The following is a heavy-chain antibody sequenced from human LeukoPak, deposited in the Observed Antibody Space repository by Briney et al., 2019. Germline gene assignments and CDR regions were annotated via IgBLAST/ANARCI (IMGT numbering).Heavy chain of an antibody. CDR3: ERQYCGGDCYNP. Sequence: ASVKVSCKASGYTSTTYYMHWVRQAPGQGLQWMGWINPSTGGTKYAENFQGRVTMTRDTSITTAYMELSRLTSDDTGVYYCERQYCGGDCYNPWGQGTLVIVAS. D-gene: IGHD2-21*02. V-gene: IGHV1-2*02. CDR1: GYTSTTYY. CDR2: INPSTGGT. J-gene: IGHJ5*02.